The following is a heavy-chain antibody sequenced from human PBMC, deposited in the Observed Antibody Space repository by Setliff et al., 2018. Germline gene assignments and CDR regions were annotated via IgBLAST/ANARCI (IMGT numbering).Heavy chain of an antibody. D-gene: IGHD3-3*01. CDR1: GGSVSDSTYY. Sequence: SETLSLTCTVSGGSVSDSTYYWGWVRQPPGKGLEWIGSIYYSGSTYYNPSLKSRVTISIDTSKDQFSLNLSSVTAADTAVYYCARVTGFLYIDVWGKGTTVTVSS. V-gene: IGHV4-39*07. CDR3: ARVTGFLYIDV. CDR2: IYYSGST. J-gene: IGHJ6*03.